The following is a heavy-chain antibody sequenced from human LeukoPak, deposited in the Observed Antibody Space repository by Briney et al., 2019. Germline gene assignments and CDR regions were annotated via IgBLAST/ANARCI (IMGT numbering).Heavy chain of an antibody. J-gene: IGHJ4*02. Sequence: GGSLRLSCAASGFSFSSYGMHWVRLAPGRGLEWVAFIPRDGSYEKYADSVKGRFTISRDNAKNSLYLQMNSLRAEDTAVYYCARDSIRFLDFDYWGQGTLVTVSS. CDR1: GFSFSSYG. D-gene: IGHD3-3*01. CDR2: IPRDGSYE. V-gene: IGHV3-30*02. CDR3: ARDSIRFLDFDY.